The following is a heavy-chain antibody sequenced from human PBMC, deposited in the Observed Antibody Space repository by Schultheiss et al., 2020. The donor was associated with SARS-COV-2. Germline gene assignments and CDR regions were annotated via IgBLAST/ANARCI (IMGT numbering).Heavy chain of an antibody. Sequence: SGPTLVKPTQTLTLTCTFSGFSLSTSGVGVGWIRQPPGKALEWIGSIYYSGSTYYNPSLKSRVTISVDTSKNQFSLQLNSVTPEDTAVYYCARGGGNDSSGYAYAFDIWGQGTMVTVSS. J-gene: IGHJ3*02. D-gene: IGHD3-22*01. V-gene: IGHV4-39*01. CDR1: GFSLSTSGVG. CDR3: ARGGGNDSSGYAYAFDI. CDR2: IYYSGST.